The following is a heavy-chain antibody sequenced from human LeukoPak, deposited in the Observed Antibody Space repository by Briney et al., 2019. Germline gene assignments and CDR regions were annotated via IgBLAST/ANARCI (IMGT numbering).Heavy chain of an antibody. CDR1: GFTFSSYA. J-gene: IGHJ6*03. Sequence: PGGSLRLSCAASGFTFSSYAVSWVRQAPGKGLEWVSAISGSGGSTYYADSVKGRFTISRDNSKNTLYLQMNSLRAEDTAVYYCAKGLGTRYHYYYMDVWGKGTTVTVSS. CDR3: AKGLGTRYHYYYMDV. CDR2: ISGSGGST. V-gene: IGHV3-23*01. D-gene: IGHD1-1*01.